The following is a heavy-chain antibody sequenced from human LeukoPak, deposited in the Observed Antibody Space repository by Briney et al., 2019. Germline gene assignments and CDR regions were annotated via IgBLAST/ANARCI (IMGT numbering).Heavy chain of an antibody. V-gene: IGHV1-46*01. Sequence: ASVTVSCKASGYTFTGYYMHWVRQAPGQGREWMGVINPRGDSTTYAQKFQGRLTMTRDSSTSTIYMELSSLRSDDTAVYYCGREMLSYGDCIDYWGQGTLVTVSS. D-gene: IGHD4-17*01. CDR1: GYTFTGYY. CDR3: GREMLSYGDCIDY. CDR2: INPRGDST. J-gene: IGHJ4*02.